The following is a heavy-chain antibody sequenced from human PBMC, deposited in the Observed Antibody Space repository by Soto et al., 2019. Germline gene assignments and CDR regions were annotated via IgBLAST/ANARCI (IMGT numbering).Heavy chain of an antibody. J-gene: IGHJ4*02. CDR3: ARLHDSSGNFDY. CDR1: GGSISSYY. D-gene: IGHD3-22*01. CDR2: IYYSGST. Sequence: SETLSLTCTVSGGSISSYYWSWIRQPPGKGLEWIGYIYYSGSTNYNPSLKSRVTISVDTSKNQFSLKLSSVTAADTAVYYCARLHDSSGNFDYWGQGTLVTVSS. V-gene: IGHV4-59*08.